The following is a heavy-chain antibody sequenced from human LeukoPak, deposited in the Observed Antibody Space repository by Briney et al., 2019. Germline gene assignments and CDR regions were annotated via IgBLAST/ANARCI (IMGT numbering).Heavy chain of an antibody. CDR1: GYTFISYY. V-gene: IGHV1-46*01. CDR2: INPSGGST. Sequence: ASVKVSCKASGYTFISYYIHWVRQAPGQGLEWLGIINPSGGSTTYAQKFQGRVAMTRDTSTGTVYMELSSLRSEDTAVYYCARDYRSGSYDYWGQGTLVTVSS. D-gene: IGHD1-26*01. CDR3: ARDYRSGSYDY. J-gene: IGHJ4*02.